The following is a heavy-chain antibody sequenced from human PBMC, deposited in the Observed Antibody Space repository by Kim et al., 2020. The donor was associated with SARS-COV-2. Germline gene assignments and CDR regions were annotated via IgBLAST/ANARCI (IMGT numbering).Heavy chain of an antibody. V-gene: IGHV4-61*01. D-gene: IGHD2-15*01. Sequence: SETLSLTCTVSGHSIRFGTYYWSWLRQPPGKGLEWIGHIYYSGSTRYNPSLKSRVYMSVDTSKKQFSLKMTSVTTADTAMYYCARLYECNGGSCYSYFDPWGQGTLVTVSS. CDR2: IYYSGST. J-gene: IGHJ5*02. CDR3: ARLYECNGGSCYSYFDP. CDR1: GHSIRFGTYY.